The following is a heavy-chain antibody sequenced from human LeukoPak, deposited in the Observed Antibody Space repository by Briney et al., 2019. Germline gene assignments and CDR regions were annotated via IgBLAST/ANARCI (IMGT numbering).Heavy chain of an antibody. CDR1: GGTFSSYA. CDR2: IIPIFGTA. CDR3: ASARNNGNARYLDY. Sequence: ASVKVSCKASGGTFSSYAISWVRQAPGQGLEWMGGIIPIFGTANYAQKFQGRVTITTDESTSTAYMELSSLRSEDTAVYYCASARNNGNARYLDYWGQGTLVTVSS. D-gene: IGHD1-1*01. V-gene: IGHV1-69*05. J-gene: IGHJ4*02.